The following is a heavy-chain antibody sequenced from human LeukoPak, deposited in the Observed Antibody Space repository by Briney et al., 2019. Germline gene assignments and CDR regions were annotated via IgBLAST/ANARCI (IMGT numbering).Heavy chain of an antibody. CDR1: GFTVSSNY. CDR3: ARDRISIAAAGTGFDY. J-gene: IGHJ4*02. Sequence: PGGSLRLSCAASGFTVSSNYMSWVRQAPGKGLEWVSSISSSSSYIYYADSVKGRFTISRDNAKNSLYLQMNSLRAEDTAVYYCARDRISIAAAGTGFDYWGQGTLVTVSS. D-gene: IGHD6-13*01. CDR2: ISSSSSYI. V-gene: IGHV3-21*01.